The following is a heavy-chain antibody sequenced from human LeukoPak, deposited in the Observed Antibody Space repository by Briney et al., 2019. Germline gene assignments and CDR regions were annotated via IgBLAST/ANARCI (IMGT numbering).Heavy chain of an antibody. CDR1: GFTFSSYS. D-gene: IGHD4-17*01. CDR2: ISSSSSYI. J-gene: IGHJ5*02. CDR3: ARDFAGDDYGHYIRWFDP. V-gene: IGHV3-21*01. Sequence: GGSLRLYCAASGFTFSSYSMNWVRQAPGKGLEWVSSISSSSSYIYYADSVKGRFTISRDNANNSLYLQMNSLRAEDTAVYYCARDFAGDDYGHYIRWFDPWGQGTLVTVSS.